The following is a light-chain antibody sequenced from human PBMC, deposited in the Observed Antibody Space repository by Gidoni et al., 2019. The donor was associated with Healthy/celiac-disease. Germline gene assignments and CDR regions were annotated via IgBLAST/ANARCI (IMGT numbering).Light chain of an antibody. J-gene: IGLJ2*01. Sequence: PLTQPAPVSGSPGQPITISCTGPSSDVGCYNYVSWYQQHPGKAPQLMFYDVSKRPPGVSRRFSATKAGNAASMTISGHQAEDDADYYCSSYTSSSTLVFGGGTKLTVL. CDR3: SSYTSSSTLV. CDR2: DVS. CDR1: SSDVGCYNY. V-gene: IGLV2-14*01.